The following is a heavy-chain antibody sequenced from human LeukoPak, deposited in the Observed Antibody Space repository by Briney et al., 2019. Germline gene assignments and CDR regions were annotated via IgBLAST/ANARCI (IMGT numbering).Heavy chain of an antibody. J-gene: IGHJ4*02. CDR2: IYYSGST. CDR3: ATRHYYGSASAAF. V-gene: IGHV4-39*07. Sequence: SETLSLTCTVSGGSISSSSYYWGWIRQPPGKGLEWIGSIYYSGSTYYNPSLKSRATISVDTSKNEFSLKLSSVTAAAAAVYYCATRHYYGSASAAFWGQGTLVTVSS. CDR1: GGSISSSSYY. D-gene: IGHD3-10*01.